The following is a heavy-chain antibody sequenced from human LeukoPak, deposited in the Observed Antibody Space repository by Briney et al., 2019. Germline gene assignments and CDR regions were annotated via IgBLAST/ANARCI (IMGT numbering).Heavy chain of an antibody. D-gene: IGHD6-6*01. Sequence: GGSLRLPCAASGFTFFDYYMSWIRQAPGKGLEWVSYISGSGTTIYYADSVKGRFTISRDNAKNSLFLQMNSLRVEDTAVYYCASAYSSSVHWGQGTLVTVSS. J-gene: IGHJ4*02. V-gene: IGHV3-11*04. CDR3: ASAYSSSVH. CDR2: ISGSGTTI. CDR1: GFTFFDYY.